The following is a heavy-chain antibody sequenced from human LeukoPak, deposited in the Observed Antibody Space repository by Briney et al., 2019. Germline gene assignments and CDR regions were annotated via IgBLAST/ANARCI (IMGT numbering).Heavy chain of an antibody. D-gene: IGHD2-15*01. V-gene: IGHV3-30*02. Sequence: GGSLRLSCVASGFTFNMYGMHWVRQAPGKGLEWVGIIRYDGNNKNNADSVKGRFTISRDNSKNTVYLQMNSLRPEDTAVYYCAKTFCSGGTCYPYDYYYMDVWGKGTAVTVSS. CDR2: IRYDGNNK. CDR3: AKTFCSGGTCYPYDYYYMDV. J-gene: IGHJ6*03. CDR1: GFTFNMYG.